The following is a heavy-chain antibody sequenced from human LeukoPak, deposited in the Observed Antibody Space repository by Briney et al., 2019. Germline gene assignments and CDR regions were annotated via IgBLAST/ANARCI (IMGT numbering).Heavy chain of an antibody. D-gene: IGHD2-2*01. CDR2: INTNTGNP. Sequence: ASVKVSCKASGYTFTSYAMNWVRQAPGQGLEWMGWINTNTGNPTYAQGFTGRFVFSLDTSVSTAYLQISSLKAEDTAVYYCARGGPRLPYCSSASCYAMRNWFDPWGQGTLVTVSS. J-gene: IGHJ5*02. CDR1: GYTFTSYA. CDR3: ARGGPRLPYCSSASCYAMRNWFDP. V-gene: IGHV7-4-1*02.